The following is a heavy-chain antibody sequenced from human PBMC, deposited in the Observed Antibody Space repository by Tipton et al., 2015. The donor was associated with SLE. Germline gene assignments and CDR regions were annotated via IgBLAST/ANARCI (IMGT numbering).Heavy chain of an antibody. D-gene: IGHD5-24*01. CDR3: VRLELPATKADY. Sequence: TLSLTCTVSDGSIRASYYWSWIRQPPGKGLEWLGTIYHSGTTYYNPSLKSRLTLSIDTSKNQFSLKLSSVTAADTAVYYCVRLELPATKADYWGPGTLVTVSS. J-gene: IGHJ4*02. CDR1: DGSIRASYY. CDR2: IYHSGTT. V-gene: IGHV4-38-2*02.